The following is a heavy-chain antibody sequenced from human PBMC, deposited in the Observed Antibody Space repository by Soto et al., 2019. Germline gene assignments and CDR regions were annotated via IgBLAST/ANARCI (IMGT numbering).Heavy chain of an antibody. Sequence: GGSLRLSCAASGFTFSSYAMSWVRQAPGKGLEWVSGISSGGGSPYNADSVKGRFTISRDNSKNTLYLQMDSLRADDTAVYYCAKGDGRIVPRHFDYWGQGTLVTVSS. J-gene: IGHJ4*02. CDR3: AKGDGRIVPRHFDY. CDR1: GFTFSSYA. CDR2: ISSGGGSP. D-gene: IGHD6-6*01. V-gene: IGHV3-23*01.